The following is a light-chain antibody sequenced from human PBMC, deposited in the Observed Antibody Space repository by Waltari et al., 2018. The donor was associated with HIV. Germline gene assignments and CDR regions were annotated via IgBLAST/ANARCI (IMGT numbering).Light chain of an antibody. V-gene: IGLV3-21*02. J-gene: IGLJ3*02. CDR2: DDS. CDR3: QVWDSASDWV. CDR1: NIGRTS. Sequence: SYLLPQAPSVSVPPGPPARLPSGGNNIGRTSVHWYQQKSGQAPVLVVYDDSDRPSGIPERFSGSNSGHTATLTISRVEAGDEADYHCQVWDSASDWVFGGGTKLTVL.